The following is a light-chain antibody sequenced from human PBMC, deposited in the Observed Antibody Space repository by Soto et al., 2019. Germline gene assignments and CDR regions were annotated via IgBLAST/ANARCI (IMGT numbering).Light chain of an antibody. CDR2: DAS. CDR3: QQFDNLPIT. CDR1: QDISNY. Sequence: DIQMTQSPSSLAASVGDRVTITCQASQDISNYLNWYQQKPGKAPKLLIYDASNSERGVPSRFSGTGSGTDFTFTISSLHPEDFATYYCQQFDNLPITFGQGTRLEMK. J-gene: IGKJ5*01. V-gene: IGKV1-33*01.